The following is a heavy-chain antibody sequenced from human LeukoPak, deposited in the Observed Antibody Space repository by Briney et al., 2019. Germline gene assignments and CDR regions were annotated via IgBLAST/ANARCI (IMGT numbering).Heavy chain of an antibody. Sequence: GGSLRLSCAASGFTVSSNYMSWVRHAPGKGLEWVSVIYSRGSTYYADSVKGRFTISRDNSKNTLYLQMNSLRAEDTAVYYCASLAARPVYAFDIWGQGTMVTVSS. J-gene: IGHJ3*02. D-gene: IGHD6-6*01. V-gene: IGHV3-53*01. CDR3: ASLAARPVYAFDI. CDR2: IYSRGST. CDR1: GFTVSSNY.